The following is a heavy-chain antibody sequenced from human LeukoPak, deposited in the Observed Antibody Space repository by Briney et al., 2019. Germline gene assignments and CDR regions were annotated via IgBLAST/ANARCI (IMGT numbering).Heavy chain of an antibody. CDR3: ARGIAAAGSLGY. CDR2: ISAYNGNT. Sequence: ASVKVSCKASGYIFTSYYMHWVRQAPGQGLEWMGWISAYNGNTNYAQKLQGRVTMTTDTSTSTAYMELRSLRSDDTAVYYCARGIAAAGSLGYWGQGTLVTVSS. V-gene: IGHV1-18*04. J-gene: IGHJ4*02. D-gene: IGHD6-13*01. CDR1: GYIFTSYY.